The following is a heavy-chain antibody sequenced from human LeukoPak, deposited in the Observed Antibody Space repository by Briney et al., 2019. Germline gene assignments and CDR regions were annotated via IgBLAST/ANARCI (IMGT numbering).Heavy chain of an antibody. CDR1: GGTFSSYA. J-gene: IGHJ4*02. D-gene: IGHD5-18*01. CDR3: ARATAMVSGIFDY. Sequence: ASVKVSCKASGGTFSSYAISWVRQTPGQGLEWMGGIIPIFGTANYAQTFQGRVTITTDESTSTAYMELSSLRSEDTAVYYCARATAMVSGIFDYWGQGTLVTVSS. CDR2: IIPIFGTA. V-gene: IGHV1-69*05.